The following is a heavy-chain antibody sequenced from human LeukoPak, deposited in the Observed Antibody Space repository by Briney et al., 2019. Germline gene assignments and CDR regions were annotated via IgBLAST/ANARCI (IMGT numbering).Heavy chain of an antibody. J-gene: IGHJ6*03. D-gene: IGHD1-26*01. Sequence: SETLSLTCTVSGGSISSYYWSWIRQPPGKGLEWIGYIYYSGSTNYNPSLKSRVTISVDTSKNQFSLKLSSVTAADTAVYYCAREVGWELLPYYMDVWGKGTTVTVSS. CDR3: AREVGWELLPYYMDV. V-gene: IGHV4-59*01. CDR1: GGSISSYY. CDR2: IYYSGST.